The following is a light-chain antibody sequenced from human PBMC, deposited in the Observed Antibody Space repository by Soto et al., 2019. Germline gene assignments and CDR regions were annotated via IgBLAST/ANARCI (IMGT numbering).Light chain of an antibody. CDR1: QSVSSSY. Sequence: EIVLTQSPGTLSLSPGERATLSCRASQSVSSSYLAWYQQKPGQAPRLLIYGASSRATGIPDRFSGSGSGTDFPLTFSRLEPEDFAVYYCQQYGSSQWTFGKGTKVEIK. V-gene: IGKV3-20*01. CDR2: GAS. CDR3: QQYGSSQWT. J-gene: IGKJ1*01.